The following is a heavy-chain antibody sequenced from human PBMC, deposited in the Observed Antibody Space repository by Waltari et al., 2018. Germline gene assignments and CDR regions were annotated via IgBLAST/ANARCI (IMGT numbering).Heavy chain of an antibody. J-gene: IGHJ4*02. CDR3: ATVGGATGY. D-gene: IGHD1-26*01. CDR2: NVPSFGTA. CDR1: GGTFSSYA. V-gene: IGHV1-69*08. Sequence: QVQLVQSGAEVEKPGSSVKVPCKASGGTFSSYALSWVRQAPGQGLEWMGRNVPSFGTANYAQKVQGRVTMTADKSTSTAYRALSSLRAGDTAVYYCATVGGATGYWGQGTLVTVSS.